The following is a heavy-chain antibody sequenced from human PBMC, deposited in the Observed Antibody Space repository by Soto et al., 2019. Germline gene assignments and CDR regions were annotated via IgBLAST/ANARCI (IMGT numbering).Heavy chain of an antibody. V-gene: IGHV3-15*01. CDR3: ITAPLM. J-gene: IGHJ4*02. Sequence: HLVESGGGFVKPGMSLRLTCAASGFTFSNAWMTWVRQAPGKGMERVGLIRSQGDGGTADYAPPVRGRFTISRDDSQSLLFLHMDNLQHEDTAVYYCITAPLMRGRGTRVTVSS. CDR2: IRSQGDGGTA. CDR1: GFTFSNAW. D-gene: IGHD3-16*01.